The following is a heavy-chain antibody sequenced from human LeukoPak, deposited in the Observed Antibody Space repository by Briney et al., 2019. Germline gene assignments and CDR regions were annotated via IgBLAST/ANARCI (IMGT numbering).Heavy chain of an antibody. V-gene: IGHV3-23*01. CDR3: AKGHDDFWSGHDY. CDR2: ISGSGVST. Sequence: GGSLRLSCAASGFIFSNYGMNWVRQAPGKGLEWVSSISGSGVSTYYADSVKGRFAISRDNSKNTLYLQMNSLRAEDTAVYYCAKGHDDFWSGHDYWGQGTLVTVSS. D-gene: IGHD3-3*01. CDR1: GFIFSNYG. J-gene: IGHJ4*02.